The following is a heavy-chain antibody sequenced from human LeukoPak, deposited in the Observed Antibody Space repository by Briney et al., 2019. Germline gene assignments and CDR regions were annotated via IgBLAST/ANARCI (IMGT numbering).Heavy chain of an antibody. CDR3: TRGGYNYDSPPGDPFDY. D-gene: IGHD5-18*01. Sequence: SETLSLTCTVSDGSISSYYWSWIRQPPGKGLEWIGYIYYRGNTNYNPSLKSRVTISVDMSKNQFSLKLSSVTAADTAVYYCTRGGYNYDSPPGDPFDYWGQGTLVTVSS. V-gene: IGHV4-59*01. CDR2: IYYRGNT. J-gene: IGHJ4*02. CDR1: DGSISSYY.